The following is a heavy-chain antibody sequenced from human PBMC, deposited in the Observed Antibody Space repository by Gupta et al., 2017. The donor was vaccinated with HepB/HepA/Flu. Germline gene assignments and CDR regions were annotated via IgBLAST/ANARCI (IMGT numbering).Heavy chain of an antibody. CDR3: ASHPSGSGWYYYYYGMDV. D-gene: IGHD6-19*01. J-gene: IGHJ6*02. CDR1: GGSISSSSYY. CDR2: IYYSGST. Sequence: QLQLQESGPGLVKPSETLSLTCTVSGGSISSSSYYWGWIRQPPGKGLEWIGSIYYSGSTYYNPSLKSRVTISVDTSKNQFSLKLSSVTAADTAVYYCASHPSGSGWYYYYYGMDVWGQGTTVTVSS. V-gene: IGHV4-39*01.